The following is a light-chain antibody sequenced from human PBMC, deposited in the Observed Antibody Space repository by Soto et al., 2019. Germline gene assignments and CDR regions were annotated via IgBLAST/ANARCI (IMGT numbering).Light chain of an antibody. V-gene: IGLV2-14*01. CDR3: SSYTSSTTVV. J-gene: IGLJ2*01. CDR2: DVS. Sequence: QSALTQPASVSGSPGQSITISCTGTSSDVGGYNYVSWYQQHPGKAPKLMIYDVSNRPSGVSNRFSGSKSGNTDSLTISGLQAEDEADYYCSSYTSSTTVVFGVGTKLTVL. CDR1: SSDVGGYNY.